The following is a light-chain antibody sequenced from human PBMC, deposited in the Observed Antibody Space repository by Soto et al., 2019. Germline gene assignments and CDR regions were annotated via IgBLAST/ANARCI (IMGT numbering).Light chain of an antibody. CDR3: LQYGASPWT. V-gene: IGKV3-20*01. CDR1: QTLSSTY. Sequence: EIVLTQSPGTLSLSPGDTATLSCRASQTLSSTYIAWFQQKPSQAPRLLIYGASSRVTALPDRFSGSGSGTDFTLTINRLEPEDFAIYYCLQYGASPWTFGQGTKVEMK. CDR2: GAS. J-gene: IGKJ1*01.